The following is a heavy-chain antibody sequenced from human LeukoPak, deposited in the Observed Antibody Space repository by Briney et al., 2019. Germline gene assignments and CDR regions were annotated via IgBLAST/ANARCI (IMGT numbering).Heavy chain of an antibody. CDR2: INQDGSGK. CDR3: AREDYYDSSGYDY. V-gene: IGHV3-7*01. Sequence: GGSLRLSCAASGFSIGTYWMTWARQVPGKGLEWVANINQDGSGKTYVDSVKGRFTISRDNAKNSLYLQMNGLRADDTAVYYCAREDYYDSSGYDYWGQGTLVTVSS. CDR1: GFSIGTYW. J-gene: IGHJ4*02. D-gene: IGHD3-22*01.